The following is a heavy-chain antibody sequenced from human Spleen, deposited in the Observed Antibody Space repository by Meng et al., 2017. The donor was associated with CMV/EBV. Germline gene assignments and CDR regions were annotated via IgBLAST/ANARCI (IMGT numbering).Heavy chain of an antibody. CDR1: GYIFTNYW. Sequence: GESLKISCKAPGYIFTNYWIGWVRQLPGKGLEWMGSIYPGDSEIKYSPSFQGRVIISADKSISTAYLQWSSLKASDTAMYYCARLWGGPDYWGQGTLVTVSS. D-gene: IGHD7-27*01. V-gene: IGHV5-51*01. J-gene: IGHJ4*02. CDR3: ARLWGGPDY. CDR2: IYPGDSEI.